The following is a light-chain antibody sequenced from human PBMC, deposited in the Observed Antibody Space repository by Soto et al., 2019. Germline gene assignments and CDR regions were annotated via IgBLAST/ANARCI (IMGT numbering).Light chain of an antibody. CDR3: HQRSDWPLT. V-gene: IGKV3-11*01. CDR1: QSVNGY. J-gene: IGKJ4*01. CDR2: DAS. Sequence: EIVLTQSPATLSLSPGERASLSCRASQSVNGYLAWYQQTPGQAPRLLIYDASNRANGIPARFGSSGAGAVCTRTISILEPEDVVLYCCHQRSDWPLTFGGGTLVDIK.